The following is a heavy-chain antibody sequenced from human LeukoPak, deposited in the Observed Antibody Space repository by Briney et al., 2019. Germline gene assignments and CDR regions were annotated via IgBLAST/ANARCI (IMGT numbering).Heavy chain of an antibody. J-gene: IGHJ4*01. V-gene: IGHV3-48*01. CDR1: GFNFIDYS. Sequence: GGSLRLSCAASGFNFIDYSMNWVRQTPGKGLEWIGISSGNTKYADSVKGRFTISRDKARNSLYLQMEDTAVYYCARDHRYAFDNWGHGTLVTVSS. D-gene: IGHD5-12*01. CDR2: GISSGNT. CDR3: ARDHRYAFDN.